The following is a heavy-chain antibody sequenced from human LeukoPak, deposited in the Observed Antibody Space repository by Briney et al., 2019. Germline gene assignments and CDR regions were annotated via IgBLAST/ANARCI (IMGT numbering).Heavy chain of an antibody. J-gene: IGHJ4*02. CDR1: GGSISSYY. D-gene: IGHD6-13*01. CDR2: IYYSGST. CDR3: AREVAAAGTGFDY. Sequence: PSETPSLTCTVSGGSISSYYWSWIRQPTGKGLEWIGYIYYSGSTNYNPSLKSRVTISVDTSKNQFSLKLSSVTAADTAVYYCAREVAAAGTGFDYWGQGTLVTVSS. V-gene: IGHV4-59*01.